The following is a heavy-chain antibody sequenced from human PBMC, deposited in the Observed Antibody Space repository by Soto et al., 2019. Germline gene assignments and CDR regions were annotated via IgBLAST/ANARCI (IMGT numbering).Heavy chain of an antibody. Sequence: ASVKVSCKASGYTFTSYAMHWVRQAPGQRLEWMGWINAGNGNTKYSQKFQGRVTITRDTSASTAYMELSSLRSEDTAVYYCARSDWNDEIFIDYWGQGSLVIVSS. D-gene: IGHD1-1*01. CDR3: ARSDWNDEIFIDY. J-gene: IGHJ4*02. V-gene: IGHV1-3*01. CDR1: GYTFTSYA. CDR2: INAGNGNT.